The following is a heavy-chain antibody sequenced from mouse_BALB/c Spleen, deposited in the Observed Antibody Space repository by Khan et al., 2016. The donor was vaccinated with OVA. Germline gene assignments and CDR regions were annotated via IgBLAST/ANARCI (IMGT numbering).Heavy chain of an antibody. CDR2: ISYSGST. V-gene: IGHV3-2*02. CDR1: GYSITSDYA. CDR3: ARDGRGYAMDY. J-gene: IGHJ4*01. D-gene: IGHD2-3*01. Sequence: QLEESGPGLVKPSQSLSLTCTVTGYSITSDYAWNWIRQFPGNKLEWMGYISYSGSTSYNPSLKSRISITRDTSKNQFFLQLNSVTTEDTATYYCARDGRGYAMDYWGQGTSVTVSS.